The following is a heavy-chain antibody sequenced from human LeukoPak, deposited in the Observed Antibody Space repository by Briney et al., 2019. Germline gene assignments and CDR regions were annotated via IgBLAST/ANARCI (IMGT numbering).Heavy chain of an antibody. CDR1: GGSISSSSYY. D-gene: IGHD2/OR15-2a*01. Sequence: SSETLSLTCTVSGGSISSSSYYWGWIRQPPGKGLEWIGSIYYSGSTYYNPSLKSRVTISVDTSKNQFSLKLSSVTAADTAVYYCARLPQYFGRAYWGQGTLVTVSS. V-gene: IGHV4-39*01. CDR3: ARLPQYFGRAY. CDR2: IYYSGST. J-gene: IGHJ4*02.